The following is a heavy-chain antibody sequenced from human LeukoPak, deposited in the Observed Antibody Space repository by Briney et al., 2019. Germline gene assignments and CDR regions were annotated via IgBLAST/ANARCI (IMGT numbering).Heavy chain of an antibody. CDR1: GGSIGSYY. D-gene: IGHD5-24*01. CDR2: IHYSGTT. Sequence: PSETLSLTCTVSGGSIGSYYWSWIRQPPGKGLEWIGHIHYSGTTNYNPSLKSRVIISVDTSKNHFPLKLNSVTAADTAVYFCAREDEGPGGHTWFDPWGQGSLVIVSS. V-gene: IGHV4-59*01. CDR3: AREDEGPGGHTWFDP. J-gene: IGHJ5*02.